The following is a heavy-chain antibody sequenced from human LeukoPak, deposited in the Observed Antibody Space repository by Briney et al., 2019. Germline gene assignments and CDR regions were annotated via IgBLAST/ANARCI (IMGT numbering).Heavy chain of an antibody. J-gene: IGHJ4*02. Sequence: PGGSLRLSCAASGFTFSNYWMNWVRQAPGKGLEWVAKINQDGSETYHVDSVKGRFTISRDNARNSLYLQMNSLRAEDTAVYYCARDDYYGSGILDFWGQGTLVTVSS. D-gene: IGHD3-10*01. V-gene: IGHV3-7*01. CDR1: GFTFSNYW. CDR3: ARDDYYGSGILDF. CDR2: INQDGSET.